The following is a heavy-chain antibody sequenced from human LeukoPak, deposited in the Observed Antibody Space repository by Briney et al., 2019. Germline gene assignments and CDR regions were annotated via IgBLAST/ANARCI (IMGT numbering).Heavy chain of an antibody. CDR2: INHSGST. CDR1: GGSFSGYY. Sequence: PSETLSLTCAVYGGSFSGYYWSWIRQPPGKGLEWIREINHSGSTNYNPSLKSRVTISVDTSKNQFSLKLSSVTAADTAVYYCARQNVVKGDAFDIWGQGTMVTVSS. CDR3: ARQNVVKGDAFDI. J-gene: IGHJ3*02. V-gene: IGHV4-34*01.